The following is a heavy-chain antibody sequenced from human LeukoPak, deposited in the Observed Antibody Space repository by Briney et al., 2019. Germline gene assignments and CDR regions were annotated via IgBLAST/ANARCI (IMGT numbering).Heavy chain of an antibody. CDR3: ATDTGYNTFDY. Sequence: PGGSLRLSCAASGFTFSSYWMSWVRQAPGKGLEWVANIKEDGSDKYYVDSVKGRFTISRDNAKDSQYLQMNSLRAEDTAVYYCATDTGYNTFDYWGQGTLVTVSS. D-gene: IGHD5-24*01. J-gene: IGHJ4*02. CDR1: GFTFSSYW. V-gene: IGHV3-7*05. CDR2: IKEDGSDK.